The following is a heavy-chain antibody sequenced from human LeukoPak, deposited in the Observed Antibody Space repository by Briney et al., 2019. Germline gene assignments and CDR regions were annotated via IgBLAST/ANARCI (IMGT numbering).Heavy chain of an antibody. CDR2: ISSSSSYI. D-gene: IGHD6-19*01. Sequence: GGSLRLSCAASGFTFSSYSMNWVRQAPGKGLEWVSSISSSSSYIYYADSAEGRFTISRDNAKNSLYLQMNSLRAEDTAVYYCATRQWLVQKAAFDIWGQGTMVTVSS. CDR3: ATRQWLVQKAAFDI. CDR1: GFTFSSYS. V-gene: IGHV3-21*01. J-gene: IGHJ3*02.